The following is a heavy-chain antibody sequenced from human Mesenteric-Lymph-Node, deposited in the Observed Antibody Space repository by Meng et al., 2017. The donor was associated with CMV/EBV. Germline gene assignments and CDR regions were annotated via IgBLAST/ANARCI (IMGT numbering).Heavy chain of an antibody. V-gene: IGHV3-48*01. CDR3: ARDRQQLH. Sequence: GESLKISCAVSGFTFSTYNMNWVRQAPGKGLEWVSYISSSGDTIYYADSVKGRFTISRDSAKNSLYLQMNSLRAEDTAVYYCARDRQQLHWGQGTLVTVSS. CDR2: ISSSGDTI. J-gene: IGHJ1*01. D-gene: IGHD6-13*01. CDR1: GFTFSTYN.